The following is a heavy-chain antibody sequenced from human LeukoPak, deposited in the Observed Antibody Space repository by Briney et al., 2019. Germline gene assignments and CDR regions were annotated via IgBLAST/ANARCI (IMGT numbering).Heavy chain of an antibody. J-gene: IGHJ4*02. Sequence: GGSLRLSCAASGFTFSTYGMHWVRQAPGKGLEWVSYISSSGRTKYYADSVKGRFTISRDNAKNSLYLQMNSLRAEDTAVYYCARDRVEMATIRSFDYWGQGTLVTVSS. D-gene: IGHD5-24*01. CDR3: ARDRVEMATIRSFDY. CDR2: ISSSGRTK. V-gene: IGHV3-48*04. CDR1: GFTFSTYG.